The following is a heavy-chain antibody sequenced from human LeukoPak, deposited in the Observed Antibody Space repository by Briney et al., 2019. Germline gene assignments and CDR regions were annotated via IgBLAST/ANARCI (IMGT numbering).Heavy chain of an antibody. J-gene: IGHJ4*02. V-gene: IGHV3-30*02. D-gene: IGHD1-1*01. Sequence: GGSLRLSCAASGFTFSSYGMHWVRQAPGKGLEWVAFIRYDGSNKYYADSVKGRFTISRDNSKNTLYLQMNSLRAEDTAVYYCANVEVQYNWSLRAPSDYWGQGTLVTVSS. CDR2: IRYDGSNK. CDR1: GFTFSSYG. CDR3: ANVEVQYNWSLRAPSDY.